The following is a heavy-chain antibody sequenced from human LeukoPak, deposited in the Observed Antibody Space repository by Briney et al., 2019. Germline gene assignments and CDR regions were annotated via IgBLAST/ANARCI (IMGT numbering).Heavy chain of an antibody. Sequence: EASVTVSCKASGYTFNIYAISWVRQPPGQGFEWMGWISTYNGNTTYVETFQGRVTMTTDTTTSTAYMELRGLIYADTAVYYCARDRQLEWVGEFNIDLDYWGQGTLVTVSS. CDR1: GYTFNIYA. V-gene: IGHV1-18*01. CDR3: ARDRQLEWVGEFNIDLDY. J-gene: IGHJ4*02. CDR2: ISTYNGNT. D-gene: IGHD3-10*01.